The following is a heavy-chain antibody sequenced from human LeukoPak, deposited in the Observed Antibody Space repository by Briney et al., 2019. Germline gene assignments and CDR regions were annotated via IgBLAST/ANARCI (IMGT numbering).Heavy chain of an antibody. CDR3: ATGYYDSSGYKY. CDR2: IIPIFGTA. Sequence: SVKVSCKASGGTFSSYAISWVRQAPGQGLEWMGGIIPIFGTANYAQKFQGRVTITTDESTSTAYMELSSLRSEDTAVYYCATGYYDSSGYKYWGQRTLVTVSS. D-gene: IGHD3-22*01. J-gene: IGHJ4*02. CDR1: GGTFSSYA. V-gene: IGHV1-69*05.